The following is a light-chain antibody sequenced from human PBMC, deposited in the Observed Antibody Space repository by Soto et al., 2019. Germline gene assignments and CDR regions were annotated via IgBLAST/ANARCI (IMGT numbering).Light chain of an antibody. V-gene: IGLV2-8*01. Sequence: QSVLTQHPSASGSPGQSVTISCTGTSSDVGKYNLVSWYQQHPGKAPKVMIYEVSKRPSGVPDRFSGSKSGNTASLTVSGLQAEDEDDYYCSSYAGNKNLVFGGGTKVTVL. CDR3: SSYAGNKNLV. J-gene: IGLJ3*02. CDR1: SSDVGKYNL. CDR2: EVS.